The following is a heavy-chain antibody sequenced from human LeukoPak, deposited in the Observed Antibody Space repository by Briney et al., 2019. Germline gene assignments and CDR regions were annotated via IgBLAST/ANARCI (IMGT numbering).Heavy chain of an antibody. CDR1: GFTFSSYS. CDR3: ARRVIHYYDSSGYYSDY. J-gene: IGHJ4*02. D-gene: IGHD3-22*01. V-gene: IGHV3-23*01. CDR2: ISGSGGST. Sequence: GGSLRLSCAASGFTFSSYSMNWVRQAPGKGLEWVSAISGSGGSTYYADSVKGRFTISRDNSKNTLYLQMNSLRAEDTAVYYCARRVIHYYDSSGYYSDYWGQGTLVTVSS.